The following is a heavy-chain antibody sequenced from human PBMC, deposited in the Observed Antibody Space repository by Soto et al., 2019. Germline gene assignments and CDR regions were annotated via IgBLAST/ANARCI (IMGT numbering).Heavy chain of an antibody. Sequence: QVQLMESGGGVVQPGRSLRLSCAASGFTFSSYAMHWVRQAPGKGLEWVAVISYDGSNKYYADSVKGRFTISRDNSKNTLYLQMNSLRAEDTAVYYCARDRVHWYFDLWGRGTLVTVSS. CDR2: ISYDGSNK. CDR3: ARDRVHWYFDL. J-gene: IGHJ2*01. V-gene: IGHV3-30-3*01. CDR1: GFTFSSYA.